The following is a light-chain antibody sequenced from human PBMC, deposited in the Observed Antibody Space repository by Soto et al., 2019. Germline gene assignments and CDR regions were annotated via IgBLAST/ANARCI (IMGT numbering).Light chain of an antibody. Sequence: DIVMTQSPDSLAVSLGERATINCRSSQSVLYSSNNKNYLAWYQQKPGQPPKLLFYWASSRQSGVLDRFSGSGSGTYFTLTIRSLQAEDVAVYYCQQYFGTPLTFGGGTTLEIK. CDR3: QQYFGTPLT. V-gene: IGKV4-1*01. CDR1: QSVLYSSNNKNY. CDR2: WAS. J-gene: IGKJ4*01.